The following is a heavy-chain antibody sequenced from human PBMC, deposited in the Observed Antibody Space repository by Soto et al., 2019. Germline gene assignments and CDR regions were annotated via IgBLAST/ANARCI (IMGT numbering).Heavy chain of an antibody. J-gene: IGHJ6*02. D-gene: IGHD4-17*01. Sequence: KPGGSLRLSCAASGFTFSHYSLNWVRQAPGKGLEWVSSISSSLSYIYYEDSVKGRFTNSRDNAKNSLYLQMNSLRAEDTAVYYCARTGYGDYGGMDAWGQGTTVTVSS. CDR1: GFTFSHYS. CDR2: ISSSLSYI. V-gene: IGHV3-21*01. CDR3: ARTGYGDYGGMDA.